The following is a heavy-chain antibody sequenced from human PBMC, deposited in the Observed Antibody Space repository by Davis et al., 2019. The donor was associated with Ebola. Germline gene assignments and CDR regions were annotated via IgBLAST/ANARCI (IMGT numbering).Heavy chain of an antibody. CDR1: GYAFHSYW. CDR3: ARRLNSGGHFFYYGLDV. Sequence: GESLKISCKASGYAFHSYWIGWVRQMPGRGLEWVGIIYPGDSSTTYSPSFQGQVTISADKSIGTAYLQWSSLKASDTAMYFCARRLNSGGHFFYYGLDVWGQGTTVTVSS. D-gene: IGHD6-19*01. CDR2: IYPGDSST. J-gene: IGHJ6*02. V-gene: IGHV5-51*01.